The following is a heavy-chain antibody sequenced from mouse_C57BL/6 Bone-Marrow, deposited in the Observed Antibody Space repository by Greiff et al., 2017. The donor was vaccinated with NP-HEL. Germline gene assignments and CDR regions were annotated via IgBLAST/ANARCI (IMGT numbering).Heavy chain of an antibody. J-gene: IGHJ2*01. CDR3: ASVYYYGSFDY. CDR2: ISSGGSYT. V-gene: IGHV5-6*01. D-gene: IGHD1-1*01. CDR1: GFTFSSYG. Sequence: EVKLVESGGDLVKPGGSLKLSCAASGFTFSSYGMSWVRQTPDKRLEWVATISSGGSYTYYPDSVKGRFTISRDNAKNTLYLQMSSLKSEDTAMYYVASVYYYGSFDYWGQGTTLTVSS.